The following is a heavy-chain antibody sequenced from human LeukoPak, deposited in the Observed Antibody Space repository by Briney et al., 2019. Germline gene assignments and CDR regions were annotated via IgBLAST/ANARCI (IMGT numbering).Heavy chain of an antibody. V-gene: IGHV1-69*01. CDR3: ARDVDTAMASFDY. CDR1: GGTFSSYA. J-gene: IGHJ4*02. CDR2: IIPIFGTA. Sequence: ASVKVSCKASGGTFSSYAISWVRQAPGQGLEWMGGIIPIFGTASYAQKFQGRVTITADESTSTAYMELSSLRSEDTAVYYCARDVDTAMASFDYWGQGTLVTVSS. D-gene: IGHD5-18*01.